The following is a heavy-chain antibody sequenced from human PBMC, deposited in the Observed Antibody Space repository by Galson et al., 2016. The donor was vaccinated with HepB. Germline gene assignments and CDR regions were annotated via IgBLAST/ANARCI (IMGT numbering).Heavy chain of an antibody. CDR2: ISESGSTK. D-gene: IGHD3-22*01. CDR1: GFTFSSFS. J-gene: IGHJ5*02. CDR3: AVWSPHLSESSGS. V-gene: IGHV3-48*02. Sequence: SLRLSCAASGFTFSSFSMNWVRQALGKGLEWVSYISESGSTKYYADSVKGRFTISRDNAKNSVYLQMNSLRDEDTAGYYCAVWSPHLSESSGSWVQGARFTGSS.